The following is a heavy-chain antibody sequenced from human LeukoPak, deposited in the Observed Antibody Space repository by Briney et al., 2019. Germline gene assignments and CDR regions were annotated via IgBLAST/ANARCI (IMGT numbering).Heavy chain of an antibody. CDR3: ARASRSGYYPHFDD. CDR1: GGSISSYY. J-gene: IGHJ4*02. CDR2: ISYSGST. D-gene: IGHD3-3*01. Sequence: SETLSLTCTVSGGSISSYYWSWIRQPPGKGLEWIGYISYSGSTNYNPSLKSRVTISVDTSKNQFSLKLSSVTAADTAVYYCARASRSGYYPHFDDWGQGTRVTVSS. V-gene: IGHV4-59*01.